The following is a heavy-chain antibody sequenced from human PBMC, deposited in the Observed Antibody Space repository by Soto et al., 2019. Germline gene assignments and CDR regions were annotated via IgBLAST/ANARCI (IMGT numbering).Heavy chain of an antibody. V-gene: IGHV1-18*01. D-gene: IGHD3-22*01. J-gene: IGHJ5*01. CDR1: GYTFTSYG. Sequence: GTSVKVSCKASGYTFTSYGISWVRQAPGQGLEWMGWISAYNGNTNYAQKLQDRVTMTTDTSTSTAYMELRSLRSDDTAVYYCARDGNYYDRSGYYFFGSWGKGTLVPVPP. CDR3: ARDGNYYDRSGYYFFGS. CDR2: ISAYNGNT.